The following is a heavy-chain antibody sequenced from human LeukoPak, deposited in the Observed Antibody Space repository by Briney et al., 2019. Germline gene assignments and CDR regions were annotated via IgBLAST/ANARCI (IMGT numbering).Heavy chain of an antibody. J-gene: IGHJ3*02. D-gene: IGHD2-15*01. CDR3: ARDSGRGVGYCSGGSCYVIDI. CDR2: IYYSGST. CDR1: GGSITSGDYY. Sequence: SETLSLTCTVSGGSITSGDYYWGWIRQPPGKGLEWIGYIYYSGSTYYNPSLKSRVTISVDTSKNQFSLKLSSVTAADTAVYYCARDSGRGVGYCSGGSCYVIDIWGQGTMVTVSS. V-gene: IGHV4-30-4*01.